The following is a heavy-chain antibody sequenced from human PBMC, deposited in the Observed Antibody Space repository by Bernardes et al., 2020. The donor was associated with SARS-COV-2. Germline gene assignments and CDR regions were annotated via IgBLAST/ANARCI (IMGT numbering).Heavy chain of an antibody. CDR3: AKRRADYANWYFDL. V-gene: IGHV5-51*01. Sequence: GASLKISCKGSGDSFRSYWIAWVRQMPAKGLEWMGIIYVGDSDTRYSPSFEGQVRISADKSSNTVYLQLNSLKASDTAIYYCAKRRADYANWYFDLWGRGTLVTVSS. CDR1: GDSFRSYW. CDR2: IYVGDSDT. J-gene: IGHJ2*01. D-gene: IGHD2-2*01.